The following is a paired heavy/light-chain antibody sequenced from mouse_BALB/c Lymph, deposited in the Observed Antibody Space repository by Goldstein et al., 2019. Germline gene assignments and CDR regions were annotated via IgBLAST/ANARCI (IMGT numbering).Light chain of an antibody. J-gene: IGKJ2*01. CDR1: QSLLYSSNQKNY. CDR2: WAS. CDR3: QQYYSYPYT. Sequence: DIVMSQSPSSLAVSVGEKVTMSCKSSQSLLYSSNQKNYLAWYQQKPGQSPKLLIYWASTRESGVPDRFTGSGSGTDFTLTISSVKAEDLAVYYCQQYYSYPYTFGGGTKLEIK. V-gene: IGKV8-30*01.
Heavy chain of an antibody. CDR3: ARSPKGFYFDY. Sequence: QVQLQQPGAELVKPGASVKLSCKASGYTFTSYWMHWVKQRPGQGLEWIGEINPSNGRTNYNEKFKSKATLTVDKSSSTAYMQLSSLTSEDSAVYYCARSPKGFYFDYWGQGTTLTVSS. V-gene: IGHV1S81*02. J-gene: IGHJ2*01. CDR2: INPSNGRT. CDR1: GYTFTSYW.